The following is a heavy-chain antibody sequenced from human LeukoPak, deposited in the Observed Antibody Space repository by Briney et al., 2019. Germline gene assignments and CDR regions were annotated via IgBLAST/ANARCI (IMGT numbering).Heavy chain of an antibody. CDR3: ARYRGSYFHAFDI. J-gene: IGHJ3*02. V-gene: IGHV1-69*05. CDR1: GGTFSSYA. CDR2: IIPIFGTA. Sequence: ASVKVSCKASGGTFSSYAISWVRQAPGQGLEWMGGIIPIFGTANYAQKFQGRVTITTDESTSTAYMELSSLRSEDTAVYYCARYRGSYFHAFDIWGQGTMVTVSS. D-gene: IGHD1-26*01.